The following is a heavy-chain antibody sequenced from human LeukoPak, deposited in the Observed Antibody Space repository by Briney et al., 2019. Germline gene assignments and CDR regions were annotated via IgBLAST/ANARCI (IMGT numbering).Heavy chain of an antibody. CDR2: ISNTGGYI. CDR3: GKEVERHFDLKY. CDR1: GFTFTSYG. J-gene: IGHJ4*02. Sequence: PGGSLRLSCAASGFTFTSYGMNWVRQAPGKGLEWVSSISNTGGYIYYADSVKGRFTISRDNSKKILYLQMNSLRAEDTAVYHCGKEVERHFDLKYWGQGTLVTVSS. V-gene: IGHV3-21*04.